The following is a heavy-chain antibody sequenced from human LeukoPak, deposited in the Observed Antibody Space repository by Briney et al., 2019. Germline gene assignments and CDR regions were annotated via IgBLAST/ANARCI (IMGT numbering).Heavy chain of an antibody. CDR2: ISDGGDRT. CDR1: GFTFSHFD. V-gene: IGHV3-23*01. CDR3: ARDSTTSTYYMDA. D-gene: IGHD2-2*01. J-gene: IGHJ6*03. Sequence: PGGSLRLSCAASGFTFSHFDMSWVRQAPGKGLEWVSAISDGGDRTYYADSVKGRFTISRDNSGNTLFLQMNSLRAEDTAEYYCARDSTTSTYYMDAWGKGTTVTVSS.